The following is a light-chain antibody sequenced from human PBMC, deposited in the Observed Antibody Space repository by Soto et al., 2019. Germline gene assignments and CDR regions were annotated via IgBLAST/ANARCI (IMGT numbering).Light chain of an antibody. CDR1: SSDIGGYNY. CDR2: EVT. Sequence: QSALTQSASVSGSPRQSITISCTGSSSDIGGYNYVSWYQQHPDKAHKLMIFEVTDRPSGVSNRFSGSKSGNTASLTISGLLPEDEADYYCSSYTTSSTVAFGGGTKLTVL. J-gene: IGLJ2*01. CDR3: SSYTTSSTVA. V-gene: IGLV2-14*01.